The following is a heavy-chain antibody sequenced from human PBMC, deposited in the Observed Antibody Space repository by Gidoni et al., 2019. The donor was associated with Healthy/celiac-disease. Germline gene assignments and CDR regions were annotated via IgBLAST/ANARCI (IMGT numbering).Heavy chain of an antibody. J-gene: IGHJ6*02. Sequence: QVQLVQSGAEVKKPGSSVKVSCKASGGTFSSYAISWVRQAPGQGLEWMGGIIPIFGTANYAQKFQGRVTITADESTSTAYMELSSLRSEDTAVYYCARNIVVVPAAGNFYGMDVWGQGTTVTVSS. CDR3: ARNIVVVPAAGNFYGMDV. D-gene: IGHD2-2*01. CDR2: IIPIFGTA. V-gene: IGHV1-69*01. CDR1: GGTFSSYA.